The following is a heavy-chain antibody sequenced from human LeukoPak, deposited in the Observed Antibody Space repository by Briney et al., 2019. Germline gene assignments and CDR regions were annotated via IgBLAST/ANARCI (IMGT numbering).Heavy chain of an antibody. J-gene: IGHJ3*02. CDR1: GFTFSSYA. V-gene: IGHV3-30*04. CDR2: ISYDGSNK. CDR3: ARDIHCSSTSCYGAFDI. Sequence: PGRSLRLSCAASGFTFSSYAMHWVRQAPGRGLEWVGVISYDGSNKYYADSVKGRFTISRDNSKNTLYLQMNSLRAEDTAVYYCARDIHCSSTSCYGAFDIWGQGTMVTVSS. D-gene: IGHD2-2*01.